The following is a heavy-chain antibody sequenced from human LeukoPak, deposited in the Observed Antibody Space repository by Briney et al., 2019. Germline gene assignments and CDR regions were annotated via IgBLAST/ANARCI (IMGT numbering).Heavy chain of an antibody. J-gene: IGHJ2*01. CDR2: ISGGSNNI. CDR3: AKDQGTAIFGMIIPDWYFDL. V-gene: IGHV3-23*01. Sequence: GGSLRLSCAASGFTFSSYAMNWVRQAPGKGLEWVSSISGGSNNINYAGSVKGRFTTSRDNSQNTLYPQMNSLRADDTAVYYCAKDQGTAIFGMIIPDWYFDLSGRGTLVTVSS. CDR1: GFTFSSYA. D-gene: IGHD3-3*01.